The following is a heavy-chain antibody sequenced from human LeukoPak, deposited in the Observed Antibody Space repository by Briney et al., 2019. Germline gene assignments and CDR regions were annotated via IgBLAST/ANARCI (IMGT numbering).Heavy chain of an antibody. CDR3: ARRRVAAATLYDAFAI. D-gene: IGHD2-2*01. V-gene: IGHV5-51*01. CDR1: GYSFINYW. Sequence: GESLNISCKGSGYSFINYWIGWVRQMPGKGLEWMGIIYPDDSDTRYSPSFQGQVTISADKSISTAYLQWSSLKASDTAMYDCARRRVAAATLYDAFAIWGQGTMVTVSS. CDR2: IYPDDSDT. J-gene: IGHJ3*02.